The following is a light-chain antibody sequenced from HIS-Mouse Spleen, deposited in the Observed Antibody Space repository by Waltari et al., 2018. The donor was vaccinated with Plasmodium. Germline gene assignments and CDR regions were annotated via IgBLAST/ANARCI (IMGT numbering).Light chain of an antibody. V-gene: IGLV2-8*01. CDR2: EVS. CDR3: SSYAGSNNLV. Sequence: QSALTQPPSASGSPGQSVTISCTGPSSAVGGSNYVSWYQQHPGKAPKPMIYEVSKRPSGVPDRFSGSKSGNTASLTVSGLQAEDEADYYCSSYAGSNNLVFGTGTKVTVL. CDR1: SSAVGGSNY. J-gene: IGLJ1*01.